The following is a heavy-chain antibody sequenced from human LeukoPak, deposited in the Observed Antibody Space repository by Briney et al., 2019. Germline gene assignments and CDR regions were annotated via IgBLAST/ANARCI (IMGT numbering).Heavy chain of an antibody. CDR2: ISSSGSTV. CDR1: GFTVSRYE. Sequence: EVQLAEAGGGLVQSRGSRRLCCAASGFTVSRYEINWSHHAAGKAPAWVSDISSSGSTVYYADSVPGRLTTSRDNAKNSLYLQMNSLRVGDTAVYYCARSAGTWFDPWGQGTLVTLSS. J-gene: IGHJ5*02. CDR3: ARSAGTWFDP. V-gene: IGHV3-48*03. D-gene: IGHD1-1*01.